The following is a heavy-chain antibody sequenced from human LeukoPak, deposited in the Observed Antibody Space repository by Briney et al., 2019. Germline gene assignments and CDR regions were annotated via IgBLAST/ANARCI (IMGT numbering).Heavy chain of an antibody. CDR2: ISYDGSNK. CDR1: GFTFSSYV. J-gene: IGHJ3*02. D-gene: IGHD6-19*01. Sequence: QSGGSLRLSCAASGFTFSSYVMHGVRQAPGKGREGVAIISYDGSNKYYAESVKGRFTISRDNSKNTLYLQMNSLRAEDTAVYYCARVEQWLVGAFDIWGQGTMVTVSS. CDR3: ARVEQWLVGAFDI. V-gene: IGHV3-30*04.